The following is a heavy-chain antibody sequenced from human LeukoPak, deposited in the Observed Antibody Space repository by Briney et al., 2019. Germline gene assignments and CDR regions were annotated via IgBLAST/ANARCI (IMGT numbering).Heavy chain of an antibody. V-gene: IGHV4-4*07. CDR2: IYTSGST. D-gene: IGHD5-18*01. J-gene: IGHJ4*02. CDR3: ASGGYSYGYDGFDY. Sequence: PSETPSLTCTVSGGSISSYYWSWIRQPAGKGLEWIGRIYTSGSTNYNPSLKSRVTMSVDTSKNQFSLKLSSVTAADTAVYYCASGGYSYGYDGFDYWGQGTLVTVSS. CDR1: GGSISSYY.